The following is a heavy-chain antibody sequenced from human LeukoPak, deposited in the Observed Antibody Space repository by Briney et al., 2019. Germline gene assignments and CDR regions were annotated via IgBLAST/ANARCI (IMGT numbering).Heavy chain of an antibody. D-gene: IGHD2-15*01. V-gene: IGHV3-30*04. Sequence: GGSLRLSCAASGCTFSSYVMHWVRQAPGKGLEWVAIISYDGSNEYYADSVKGRFTISRDNSKNTLHLQMNSLTAADPAVYYFARDKGPSYLYSLHFWRQGTLVTVSS. CDR1: GCTFSSYV. CDR2: ISYDGSNE. J-gene: IGHJ4*02. CDR3: ARDKGPSYLYSLHF.